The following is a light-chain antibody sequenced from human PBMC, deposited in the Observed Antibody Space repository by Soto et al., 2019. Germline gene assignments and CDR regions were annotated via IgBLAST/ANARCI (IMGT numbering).Light chain of an antibody. CDR3: QQYANWPPLT. CDR2: GAS. J-gene: IGKJ4*01. CDR1: QSVRRN. V-gene: IGKV3-15*01. Sequence: EIVMTQSPVTLSVSPGERATLSCRASQSVRRNLAWYQQKPGQAPRLLISGASTRATGIPARFSGSGSGTEFTLTISSLQSEAFAVYYCQQYANWPPLTFGGGTKVEIK.